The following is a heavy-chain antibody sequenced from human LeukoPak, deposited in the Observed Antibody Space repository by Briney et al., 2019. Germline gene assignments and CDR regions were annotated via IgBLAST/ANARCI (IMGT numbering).Heavy chain of an antibody. D-gene: IGHD1-14*01. CDR1: GFTFSSHA. CDR2: ISGGGTT. J-gene: IGHJ4*02. CDR3: ARDLGKPNDY. Sequence: GGSLRLSCAASGFTFSSHAMSWVRQAPGKGLEWVSAISGGGTTYYAASVKGRFTISRDNSKNTLYLQMNSLRAEDTAVYYCARDLGKPNDYWGQGTLVTVSS. V-gene: IGHV3-23*01.